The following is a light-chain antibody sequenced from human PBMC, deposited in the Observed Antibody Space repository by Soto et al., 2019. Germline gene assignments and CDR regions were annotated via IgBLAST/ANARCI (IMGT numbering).Light chain of an antibody. CDR1: NSDVGGYNY. Sequence: QSALTQPRSVSGSPGQSVTISCTGTNSDVGGYNYVSWYQQHPGKAPKLMIYDVSKRPSGVPDRFSGSKSGNTASLTISGLQVEDEADYYCCSYAGSYYVFGTGTKVTVL. CDR2: DVS. J-gene: IGLJ1*01. CDR3: CSYAGSYYV. V-gene: IGLV2-11*01.